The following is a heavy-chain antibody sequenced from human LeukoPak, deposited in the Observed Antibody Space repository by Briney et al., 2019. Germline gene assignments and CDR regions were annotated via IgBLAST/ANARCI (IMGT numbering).Heavy chain of an antibody. D-gene: IGHD2-2*01. CDR1: GGSFSGYY. J-gene: IGHJ6*03. CDR3: ARGGEEYQLPYYYYYMDV. CDR2: INHSGST. Sequence: SETLSLTCAVYGGSFSGYYWSWIRQPPGKGLEWIGEINHSGSTNYNPSLKSRVTISVDTSKNQLSLKLSSLTAADTAVYYCARGGEEYQLPYYYYYMDVWGKGTTVTVSS. V-gene: IGHV4-34*01.